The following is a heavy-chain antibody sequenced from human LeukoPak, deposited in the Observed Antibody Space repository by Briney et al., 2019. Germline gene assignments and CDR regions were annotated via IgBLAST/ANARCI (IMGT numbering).Heavy chain of an antibody. CDR3: ARVSHYVGGSYRTIRGALDI. J-gene: IGHJ3*02. V-gene: IGHV3-53*04. D-gene: IGHD3-16*02. Sequence: GGSLRLSCGASGFTVNSNYMAWVRQAPGKGLEWVAYIYGGGSTHYSESVRGRFTISRHNSNNTLYLQMGSLRPEDTGVYYCARVSHYVGGSYRTIRGALDIWGQGTMVTVSS. CDR1: GFTVNSNY. CDR2: IYGGGST.